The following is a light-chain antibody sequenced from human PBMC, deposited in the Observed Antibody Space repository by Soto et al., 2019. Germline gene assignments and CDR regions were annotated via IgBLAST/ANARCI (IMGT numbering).Light chain of an antibody. CDR3: SSSAGSNNLV. CDR1: SSDVGGYNY. CDR2: EVT. J-gene: IGLJ2*01. V-gene: IGLV2-8*01. Sequence: QSALTQPPSASGSPGQSVTISCTGTSSDVGGYNYVSWYQQHPRTAPKLMIYEVTKRPSGVPDRFSGSKSGNTASLTVSGLQAEDEADYYCSSSAGSNNLVFGGGTKVTVL.